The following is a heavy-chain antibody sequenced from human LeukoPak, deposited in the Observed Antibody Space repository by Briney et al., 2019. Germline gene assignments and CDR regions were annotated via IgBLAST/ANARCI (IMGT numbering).Heavy chain of an antibody. CDR1: GYTFTSYG. CDR3: ARDLPCYDILTCFDY. J-gene: IGHJ4*02. V-gene: IGHV1-18*04. Sequence: ASVKVTCKGSGYTFTSYGISWVRQAPGQGREWMGWISAYNGKTNYAQKLQGRVTMTTDTSTSTAYMELRSLRSDVTAVYYCARDLPCYDILTCFDYWGQGTLVTVSS. CDR2: ISAYNGKT. D-gene: IGHD3-9*01.